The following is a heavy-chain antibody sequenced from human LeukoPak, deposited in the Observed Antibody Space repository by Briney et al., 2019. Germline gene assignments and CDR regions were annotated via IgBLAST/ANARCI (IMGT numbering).Heavy chain of an antibody. D-gene: IGHD3-10*01. V-gene: IGHV4-39*07. CDR1: SGSISSSDYF. CDR2: INYSTTT. J-gene: IGHJ6*03. Sequence: SETLSLTCTVSSGSISSSDYFCACIRQPPGKGLEWFGSINYSTTTYSNPSLESRITISIDTSRNHFSLWLSSVTGADTAVYYCARGRASFGELEDYYYVDVWGKGTAVTVSS. CDR3: ARGRASFGELEDYYYVDV.